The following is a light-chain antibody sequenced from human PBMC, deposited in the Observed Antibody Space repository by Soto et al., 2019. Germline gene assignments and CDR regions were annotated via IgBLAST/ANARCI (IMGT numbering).Light chain of an antibody. V-gene: IGLV4-69*01. CDR3: QTWGTGVV. CDR1: SGHSNYA. CDR2: LNSDGSH. J-gene: IGLJ2*01. Sequence: QLVLTQSPSASASLGASVKLTCTLNSGHSNYAIAWHQQQPEKGPRYLMKLNSDGSHSKGDGIPDRFSGSSSGAERYLTISSLQSEDEADYYCQTWGTGVVFGGGTKLTVL.